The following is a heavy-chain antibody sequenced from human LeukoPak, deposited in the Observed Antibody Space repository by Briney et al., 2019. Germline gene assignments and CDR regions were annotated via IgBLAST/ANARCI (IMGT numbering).Heavy chain of an antibody. D-gene: IGHD3-10*01. CDR3: ARAPYYYGSGDGINYYFDY. CDR1: GFTFSSDA. CDR2: ISGSGGST. J-gene: IGHJ4*02. Sequence: PGGSLRPSCAASGFTFSSDAMSWVRQAPGKGLEWVSAISGSGGSTYYADSVKGRFTISRDNSKNTLYLQMNSLRAEDTAVYYCARAPYYYGSGDGINYYFDYWGQGTLVTVSS. V-gene: IGHV3-23*01.